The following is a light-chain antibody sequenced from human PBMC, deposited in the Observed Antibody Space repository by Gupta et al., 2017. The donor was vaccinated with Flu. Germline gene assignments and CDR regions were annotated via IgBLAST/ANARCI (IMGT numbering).Light chain of an antibody. CDR2: KAS. J-gene: IGKJ1*01. Sequence: DIQMTQSPSTLSASVGDRVTITCRASQSISNWLAGYQQKPGKAPKLPIYKASSLERGVPSRFSGSGSGTEFTLTISSLQPDDFATYYCRRYNSCPWTFGQGTKVE. CDR1: QSISNW. V-gene: IGKV1-5*03. CDR3: RRYNSCPWT.